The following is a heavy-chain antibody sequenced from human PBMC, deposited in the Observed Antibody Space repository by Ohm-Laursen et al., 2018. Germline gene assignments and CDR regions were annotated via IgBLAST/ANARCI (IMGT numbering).Heavy chain of an antibody. CDR3: ASSGSFDY. Sequence: SLRLSCTASGFTVSSSYMSWVRQAPGKGLEWVSLIYSGGSTYYADSVKGRFTISRDNSKNTLYLQMNSLRAEDTAVYYCASSGSFDYWGQGTLVTVSS. J-gene: IGHJ4*02. CDR1: GFTVSSSY. CDR2: IYSGGST. D-gene: IGHD5-12*01. V-gene: IGHV3-66*01.